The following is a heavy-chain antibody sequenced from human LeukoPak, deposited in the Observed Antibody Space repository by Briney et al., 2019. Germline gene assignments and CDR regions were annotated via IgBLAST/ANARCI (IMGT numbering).Heavy chain of an antibody. CDR2: ISYDGSNK. V-gene: IGHV3-30*18. CDR3: AKAYRPLTAAGYNWFDP. D-gene: IGHD6-13*01. J-gene: IGHJ5*02. Sequence: GGSLRLSCAASGFTFSSYGMHWVRQAPGKGLEWVAVISYDGSNKYYADSVKGRFTISRDNSKNTLYLQMNSLRAEDTAVYYCAKAYRPLTAAGYNWFDPWGQGTLVTVSS. CDR1: GFTFSSYG.